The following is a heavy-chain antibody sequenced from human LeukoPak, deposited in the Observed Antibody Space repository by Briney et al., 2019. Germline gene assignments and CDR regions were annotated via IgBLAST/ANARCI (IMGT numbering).Heavy chain of an antibody. Sequence: PGGSLRLSCAASGFTFSSYSMNWVRQAPGKGLEWVSSISSSSSYIYYADSVKGRFTISRDNAKNSLYLQMNSLRAEDTAVYYCARALSYYYDSSGFHPLDYWGQGTLVTVSS. CDR1: GFTFSSYS. J-gene: IGHJ4*02. CDR3: ARALSYYYDSSGFHPLDY. D-gene: IGHD3-22*01. V-gene: IGHV3-21*01. CDR2: ISSSSSYI.